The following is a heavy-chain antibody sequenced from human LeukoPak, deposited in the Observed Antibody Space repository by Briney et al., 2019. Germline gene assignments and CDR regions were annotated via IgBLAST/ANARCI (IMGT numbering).Heavy chain of an antibody. CDR3: AKRESSSSWYNYFDY. Sequence: GGSLRLSCAASGFTFSNYAMSWVRQAPGKGLEWVSAISPSADSTSYADSVKGRFAISRDNSTNTVYLQMDSLRAEDTAVYYCAKRESSSSWYNYFDYWGQGTLVTVSS. D-gene: IGHD6-13*01. V-gene: IGHV3-23*01. CDR1: GFTFSNYA. CDR2: ISPSADST. J-gene: IGHJ4*02.